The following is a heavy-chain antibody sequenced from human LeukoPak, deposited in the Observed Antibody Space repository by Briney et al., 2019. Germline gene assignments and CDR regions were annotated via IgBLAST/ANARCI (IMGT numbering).Heavy chain of an antibody. V-gene: IGHV7-4-1*02. CDR3: ARGPRITGTIGDFDC. CDR2: INTNTGNP. Sequence: ASVKVSCKASGYTFINYAMNWVRQAPGQGLEWMGWINTNTGNPTYAQGFTGRFVFSLDTSVSTAYLQISSLKAEDTAVYYCARGPRITGTIGDFDCWGQGTLVTVSS. D-gene: IGHD1-7*01. CDR1: GYTFINYA. J-gene: IGHJ4*02.